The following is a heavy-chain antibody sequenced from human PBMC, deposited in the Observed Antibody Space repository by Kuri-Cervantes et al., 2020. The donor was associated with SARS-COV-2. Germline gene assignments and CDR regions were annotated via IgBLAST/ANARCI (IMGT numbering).Heavy chain of an antibody. Sequence: GESLKISCAASGFTFSSYSMNWVRQAPGKGLEWVSYISSSSSTIYYADSVKGRFTISRDNAKTSLYLQMNSLRAEDTAVYYCAREGEEYFDLWGRGTLVTVSS. J-gene: IGHJ2*01. D-gene: IGHD3-10*01. CDR3: AREGEEYFDL. CDR1: GFTFSSYS. CDR2: ISSSSSTI. V-gene: IGHV3-48*01.